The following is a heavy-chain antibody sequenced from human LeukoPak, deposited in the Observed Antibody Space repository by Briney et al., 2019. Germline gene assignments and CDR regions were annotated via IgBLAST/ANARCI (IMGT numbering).Heavy chain of an antibody. Sequence: GGSLRLSCAASGFTFSSYAMHWVRQVPGKGLEWVAVISYDGSNKYYADSVKGRFTISRDNSKNTLYLQMNSLRAEDTAVYYCARDRGITTYVGAFDIWGQGTMVTVSS. V-gene: IGHV3-30-3*01. J-gene: IGHJ3*02. CDR1: GFTFSSYA. CDR3: ARDRGITTYVGAFDI. D-gene: IGHD3-22*01. CDR2: ISYDGSNK.